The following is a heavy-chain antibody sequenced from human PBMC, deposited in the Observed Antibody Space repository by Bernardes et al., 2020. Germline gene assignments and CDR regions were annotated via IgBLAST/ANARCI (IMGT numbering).Heavy chain of an antibody. CDR2: IYYSGST. Sequence: SETLSLTCTVSGGSISSYYWSWIRQPPGKGLEWIGYIYYSGSTNYNPSLKSRVTISVDTSKNQFSLKLSSVTAADTAVYYCARASDYYDSSGYYGGYYFDYWGQGTLVTVSS. J-gene: IGHJ4*02. CDR1: GGSISSYY. V-gene: IGHV4-59*01. CDR3: ARASDYYDSSGYYGGYYFDY. D-gene: IGHD3-22*01.